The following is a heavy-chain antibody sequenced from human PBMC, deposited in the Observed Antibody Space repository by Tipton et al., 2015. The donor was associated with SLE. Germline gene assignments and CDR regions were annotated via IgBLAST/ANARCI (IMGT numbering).Heavy chain of an antibody. V-gene: IGHV3-53*01. CDR1: GFTVSSNH. Sequence: SLRLSCAASGFTVSSNHMNWVRQAPGKGLEWVSVIYRGGSTYYADSVKGRFTISRDNSKNTLYFQMNSLRAEDTAVYYCARSGAARAFDYGGQGTLVTVSS. CDR2: IYRGGST. CDR3: ARSGAARAFDY. D-gene: IGHD2-15*01. J-gene: IGHJ4*02.